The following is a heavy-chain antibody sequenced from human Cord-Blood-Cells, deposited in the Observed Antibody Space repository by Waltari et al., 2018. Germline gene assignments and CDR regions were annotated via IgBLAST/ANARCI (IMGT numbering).Heavy chain of an antibody. CDR2: FDPEDGET. V-gene: IGHV1-24*01. J-gene: IGHJ3*02. CDR3: ATDRGEGYGYAFDI. Sequence: QVQLVQSGAAAKKPGASGKVSCKVSGYTLTDLSIQGVRQAPGKGLEGMGGFDPEDGETIYAQKFQGRVTMTEDTSTDTAYMELSSLRSEDTAVYYCATDRGEGYGYAFDIWGQGTMVTVSS. D-gene: IGHD5-18*01. CDR1: GYTLTDLS.